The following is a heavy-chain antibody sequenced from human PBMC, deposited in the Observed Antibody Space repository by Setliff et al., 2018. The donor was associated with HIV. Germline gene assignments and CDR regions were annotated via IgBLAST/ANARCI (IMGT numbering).Heavy chain of an antibody. V-gene: IGHV1-3*01. J-gene: IGHJ4*01. CDR3: ARQFISSWSVFDS. Sequence: ASVKVSCKASGYTVRHNTRNWVRQAPGKRLEGMGWINVGNGNTKYSQRFQGRVTITRDTSASAAYMQVNSLRSEDTAVYYCARQFISSWSVFDSWGQGSLVTVSS. CDR1: GYTVRHNT. CDR2: INVGNGNT. D-gene: IGHD3-3*02.